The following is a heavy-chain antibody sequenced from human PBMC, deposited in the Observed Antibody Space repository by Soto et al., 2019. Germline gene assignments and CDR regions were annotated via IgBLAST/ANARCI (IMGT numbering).Heavy chain of an antibody. CDR1: GYTFTNYG. Sequence: ASVKVSCKASGYTFTNYGFSWVRQAPGQGLEWMGWISAYNGNTNFAQKLQGRVTMTTDTSTITAYMELWRLRSDDTAVYYCAGVAFYGNRGSFDYWGQGTLVTVSS. D-gene: IGHD4-4*01. CDR3: AGVAFYGNRGSFDY. V-gene: IGHV1-18*04. CDR2: ISAYNGNT. J-gene: IGHJ4*02.